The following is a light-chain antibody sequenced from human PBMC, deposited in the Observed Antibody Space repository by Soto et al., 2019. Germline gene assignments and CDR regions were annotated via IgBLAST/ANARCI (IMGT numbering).Light chain of an antibody. V-gene: IGLV2-18*02. J-gene: IGLJ1*01. CDR2: EAS. Sequence: SVLTQPPSVSGSPGQSATISCTGTSTDFVSYNRVSWYQQPPGTAPKLIIYEASNRPSGVPDRFSGSKSGNTASLTVSGLQAEDEADYYCSSYAGSSNVFGTGTKVTV. CDR3: SSYAGSSNV. CDR1: STDFVSYNR.